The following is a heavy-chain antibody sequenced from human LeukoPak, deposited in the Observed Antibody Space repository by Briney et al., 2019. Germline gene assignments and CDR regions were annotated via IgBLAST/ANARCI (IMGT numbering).Heavy chain of an antibody. CDR2: ISYDGSNK. J-gene: IGHJ4*02. Sequence: GSLRLSCAASGFTFSSYGMHWVRQAPGKGLEWVAAISYDGSNKYYADSVKGRFTISRDNSKNTLYLQMNSLRVEDTAIYYCAREGPRGNSQFDYWGQGTLVTVSS. D-gene: IGHD2/OR15-2a*01. CDR3: AREGPRGNSQFDY. V-gene: IGHV3-30*03. CDR1: GFTFSSYG.